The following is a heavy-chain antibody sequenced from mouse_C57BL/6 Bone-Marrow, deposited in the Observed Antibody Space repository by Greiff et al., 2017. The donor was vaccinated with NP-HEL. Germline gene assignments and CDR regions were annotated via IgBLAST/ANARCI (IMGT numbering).Heavy chain of an antibody. CDR2: INPNYGTT. Sequence: VQLKESGPELVKPGASVKISCKASGYSFTDYNMNWVKQSNGKSLEWIGVINPNYGTTSYNQKFKGNATLTVDQSSSTAYMQLNSLTSEDSAVYYCARSLIITTVVAPFDYWGQGTTLTVSS. CDR1: GYSFTDYN. J-gene: IGHJ2*01. CDR3: ARSLIITTVVAPFDY. D-gene: IGHD1-1*01. V-gene: IGHV1-39*01.